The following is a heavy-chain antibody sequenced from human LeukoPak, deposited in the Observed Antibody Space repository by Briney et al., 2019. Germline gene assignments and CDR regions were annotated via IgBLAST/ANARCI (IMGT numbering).Heavy chain of an antibody. CDR3: AKEGAAPGPEFDY. Sequence: PSETLSLTCTVSGASISTSYLSWIRQPAGRGLEWIGRIYNSGITNYNPSLKSRVTMSVDTSKSQFSLKLSSVTAADTAVYYCAKEGAAPGPEFDYWGQGILVTVSS. CDR2: IYNSGIT. J-gene: IGHJ4*02. CDR1: GASISTSY. D-gene: IGHD6-13*01. V-gene: IGHV4-4*07.